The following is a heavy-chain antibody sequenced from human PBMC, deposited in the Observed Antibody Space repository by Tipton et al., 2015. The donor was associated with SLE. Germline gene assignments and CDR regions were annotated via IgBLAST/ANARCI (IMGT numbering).Heavy chain of an antibody. CDR3: ASPYYYGSRSFDP. V-gene: IGHV3-30*04. CDR1: GFTFSNYA. J-gene: IGHJ5*02. Sequence: SLRLSCAASGFTFSNYAMHWVRQAPGKGLEWVAVISYDGSNKYYADSVKGRFTISRDNSKNTLYLQMNSLRAEDTAVYYCASPYYYGSRSFDPWGQGTLVTVSA. D-gene: IGHD3-10*01. CDR2: ISYDGSNK.